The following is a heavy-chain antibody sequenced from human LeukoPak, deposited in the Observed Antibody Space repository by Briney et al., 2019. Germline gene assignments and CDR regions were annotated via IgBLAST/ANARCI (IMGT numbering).Heavy chain of an antibody. D-gene: IGHD3-9*01. CDR2: IRYDGSNK. J-gene: IGHJ4*02. CDR1: GFTFSTYG. CDR3: ARTYYDILTGYNPYFDY. Sequence: GGSLRLSCAASGFTFSTYGMHWVRQAPGKGLEWVAFIRYDGSNKYYADSVKGRFTISRDNSKNTLYLQMNSLRAEDTAVYYCARTYYDILTGYNPYFDYWGQGTLVTVSS. V-gene: IGHV3-30*02.